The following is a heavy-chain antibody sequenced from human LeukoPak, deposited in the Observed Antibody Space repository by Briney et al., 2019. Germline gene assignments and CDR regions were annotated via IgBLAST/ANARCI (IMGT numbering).Heavy chain of an antibody. CDR1: GYTFSDYH. D-gene: IGHD2-2*01. CDR3: ARGLIVVVPGKQVDWFDP. CDR2: INPNNGDT. J-gene: IGHJ5*02. V-gene: IGHV1-2*02. Sequence: ASVKVSCKASGYTFSDYHIHWVRQAHGRGLEWMGWINPNNGDTHFAQKFQGRVTMTRDTSTSTVYMELSSLRSEDTAVYYCARGLIVVVPGKQVDWFDPWGQGTLVTVSS.